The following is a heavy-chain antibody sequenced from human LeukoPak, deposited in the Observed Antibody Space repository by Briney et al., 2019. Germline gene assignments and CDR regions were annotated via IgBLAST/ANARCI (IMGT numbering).Heavy chain of an antibody. CDR2: IYYSGST. D-gene: IGHD5-12*01. V-gene: IGHV4-39*07. J-gene: IGHJ4*02. CDR3: ARSGSGYLGYYFDY. Sequence: SETLSLTCTVSGGSISSSNYYWGWIRQPPGKGLEWIGSIYYSGSTYYSPSLKSRVTISVDTSKNQFSLKLSSVTAADTAVYYCARSGSGYLGYYFDYWGQGTLVTVSS. CDR1: GGSISSSNYY.